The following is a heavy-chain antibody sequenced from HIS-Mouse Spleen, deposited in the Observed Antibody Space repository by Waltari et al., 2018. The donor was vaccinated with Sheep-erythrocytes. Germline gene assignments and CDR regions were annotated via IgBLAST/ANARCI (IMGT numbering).Heavy chain of an antibody. V-gene: IGHV1-69*04. CDR3: AQTGATTPHFDY. CDR2: IIPILGIA. CDR1: GGTFRSYA. D-gene: IGHD1-26*01. Sequence: QVQLVQSGAEVKKLGSSVKVSCKASGGTFRSYAISWVRQAPGQGLEWMGRIIPILGIANYAQKFQGRVTITADKSTSTAYMELSSLRSEDTAVYYCAQTGATTPHFDYWGQGTLVTVSS. J-gene: IGHJ4*02.